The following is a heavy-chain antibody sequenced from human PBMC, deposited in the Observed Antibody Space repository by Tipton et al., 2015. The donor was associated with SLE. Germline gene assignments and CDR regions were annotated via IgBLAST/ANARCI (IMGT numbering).Heavy chain of an antibody. CDR3: ARDPEWELPYFDY. J-gene: IGHJ4*02. CDR1: GFTVSSNY. CDR2: IYSGGST. D-gene: IGHD1-26*01. Sequence: SLRLSCAASGFTVSSNYMSWVRQAPGKGLEWVSVIYSGGSTYYADSVKGRFTISRDNAKNSLYLQMNSLRAEDTAVYYCARDPEWELPYFDYWGQGTLVTVSS. V-gene: IGHV3-66*01.